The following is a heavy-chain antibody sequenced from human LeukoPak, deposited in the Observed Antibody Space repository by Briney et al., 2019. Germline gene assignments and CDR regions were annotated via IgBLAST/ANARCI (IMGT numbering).Heavy chain of an antibody. V-gene: IGHV4-59*01. CDR1: GGSISSYY. CDR2: IYYSGST. CDR3: ARGTIGGLLFRFDY. D-gene: IGHD2-21*02. Sequence: SETLSLTCTVSGGSISSYYWSWIRQPPGKGPEWIGYIYYSGSTNYNPSLKSRVTISVDTSKNQFSLKLSSVTAADTAVYYCARGTIGGLLFRFDYWGQGTLVAFSS. J-gene: IGHJ4*02.